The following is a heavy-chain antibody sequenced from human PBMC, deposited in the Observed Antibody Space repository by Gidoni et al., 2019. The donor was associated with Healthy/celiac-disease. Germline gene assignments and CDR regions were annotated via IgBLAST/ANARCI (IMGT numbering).Heavy chain of an antibody. CDR3: ARHLATVTPGWFDP. CDR1: GGSIRSSSYY. D-gene: IGHD4-17*01. J-gene: IGHJ5*02. Sequence: QLQLQESGPGLVKPSETLSLTCTVSGGSIRSSSYYWGWIRTPPGKGLEWIGSIYYSGSTYYNPTLKSRVTISVDTSKNQFSLTLSSVTAADTAGYYCARHLATVTPGWFDPWGQGTLVTVSS. V-gene: IGHV4-39*01. CDR2: IYYSGST.